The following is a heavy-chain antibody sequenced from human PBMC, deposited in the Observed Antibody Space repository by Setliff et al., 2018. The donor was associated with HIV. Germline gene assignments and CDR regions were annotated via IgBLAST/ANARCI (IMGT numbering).Heavy chain of an antibody. CDR2: ISSSGSYI. D-gene: IGHD2-2*01. V-gene: IGHV3-21*01. J-gene: IGHJ3*02. Sequence: GGSLRLSCATSGFTFIDYALNWVRQAPGGGPEWVSSISSSGSYIYYAGSLKGRFTISRDNARNSLYLDMNTLRAEDTALYYCARSRSTRDAFDTWGQGTMVTVSS. CDR1: GFTFIDYA. CDR3: ARSRSTRDAFDT.